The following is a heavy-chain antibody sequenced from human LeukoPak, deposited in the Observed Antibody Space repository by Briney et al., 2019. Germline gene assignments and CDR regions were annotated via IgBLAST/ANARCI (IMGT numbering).Heavy chain of an antibody. Sequence: GGSLRLSCAASGFTFSSYAMSWVRQAPGKGLEWVSAISGSGGSTYYADSVKGRFTISRDNSKNTLYLQMNSLRAEDTAVYYCAKDRSGYSSSRSTPAADYWGQGTLVTVSS. CDR2: ISGSGGST. D-gene: IGHD6-13*01. CDR3: AKDRSGYSSSRSTPAADY. J-gene: IGHJ4*02. CDR1: GFTFSSYA. V-gene: IGHV3-23*01.